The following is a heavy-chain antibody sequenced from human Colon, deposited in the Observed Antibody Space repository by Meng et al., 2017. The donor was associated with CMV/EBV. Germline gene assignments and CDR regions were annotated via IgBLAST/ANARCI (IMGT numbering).Heavy chain of an antibody. CDR2: VSQDGRT. CDR3: ASSRGWWRIDF. D-gene: IGHD6-19*01. CDR1: GLSVSNDYW. J-gene: IGHJ4*02. Sequence: VQLQESGPRLVTPSGTLSLTCAVSGLSVSNDYWWTWVRQAPGKGLEWIGEVSQDGRTNSNPSLKSRLSMSVDKSKNQFSLNLRSVTAADTAVYFCASSRGWWRIDFWGQGTLVTVSS. V-gene: IGHV4-4*02.